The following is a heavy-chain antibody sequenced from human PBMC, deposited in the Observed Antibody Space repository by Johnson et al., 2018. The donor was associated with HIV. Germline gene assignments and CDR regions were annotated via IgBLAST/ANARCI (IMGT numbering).Heavy chain of an antibody. D-gene: IGHD4-17*01. V-gene: IGHV3-30*18. J-gene: IGHJ3*01. CDR1: GFTLSNYG. CDR3: AKDQYRKLTTVAGI. Sequence: QVQLVESGGGVVQPGRSLRLSCAASGFTLSNYGIHWVRQAPGQGLEWVALISYDGSNTYYADSVRRRFTLSRDNSKNTVYLQMNSLRAEDTAVYYCAKDQYRKLTTVAGIWGQGTMVTVSS. CDR2: ISYDGSNT.